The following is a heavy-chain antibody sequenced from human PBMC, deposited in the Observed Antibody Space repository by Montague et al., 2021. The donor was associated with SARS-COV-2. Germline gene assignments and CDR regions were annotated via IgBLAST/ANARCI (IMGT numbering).Heavy chain of an antibody. V-gene: IGHV2-70*01. Sequence: PALVKPTQTLTLTCTFSGFSLSTSRMCVSWIRQPPGKALEWLAVIDWDDDKSYSTSLKTRLTISKDISKNQVVLTMTNMDPVDTATYYCARMPDQVWLDYWGQGILVTVSS. CDR2: IDWDDDK. CDR1: GFSLSTSRMC. J-gene: IGHJ4*02. CDR3: ARMPDQVWLDY. D-gene: IGHD5-18*01.